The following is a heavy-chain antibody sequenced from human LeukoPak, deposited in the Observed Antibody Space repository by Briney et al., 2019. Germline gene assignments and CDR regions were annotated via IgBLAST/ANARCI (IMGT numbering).Heavy chain of an antibody. Sequence: GGSLRLSCAASGFAFSSYGMNWVRQAPGKGLEWVSYISSSSSTIYYADSVKGRFTISRDNAKNSLYLQMNSLRDEDTAVYYCARPSGYYQDDAFDIWGQGTMVTVSS. CDR1: GFAFSSYG. J-gene: IGHJ3*02. V-gene: IGHV3-48*02. CDR2: ISSSSSTI. CDR3: ARPSGYYQDDAFDI. D-gene: IGHD3-22*01.